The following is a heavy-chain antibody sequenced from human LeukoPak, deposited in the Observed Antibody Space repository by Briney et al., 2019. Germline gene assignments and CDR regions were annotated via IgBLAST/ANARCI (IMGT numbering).Heavy chain of an antibody. Sequence: ASVKVSCKTSRYIFTAYHIHWVRQAPGQGLEWMGRINPDSGDIVYAQKFQGRVTMTRNTSISTAYMELSSLRSEDTAVYYCARSGDYDSSGYAGSFDIWGQGTMVTVSS. CDR3: ARSGDYDSSGYAGSFDI. V-gene: IGHV1-2*06. J-gene: IGHJ3*02. CDR2: INPDSGDI. CDR1: RYIFTAYH. D-gene: IGHD3-22*01.